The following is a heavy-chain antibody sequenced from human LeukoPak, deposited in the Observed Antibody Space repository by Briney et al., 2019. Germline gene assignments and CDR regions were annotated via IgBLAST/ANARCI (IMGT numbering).Heavy chain of an antibody. J-gene: IGHJ4*02. V-gene: IGHV4-38-2*02. CDR3: ASYSSGYGPWAHFDY. D-gene: IGHD3-22*01. Sequence: SETLSPTCTVSGYSISSGYYWGWIRQPPGKGLEWIGSIYHSGSTYYNPSLKSRVTISVDTSKNQFSLKLSSVTAADTAVYYCASYSSGYGPWAHFDYWGQGTLVTVSS. CDR1: GYSISSGYY. CDR2: IYHSGST.